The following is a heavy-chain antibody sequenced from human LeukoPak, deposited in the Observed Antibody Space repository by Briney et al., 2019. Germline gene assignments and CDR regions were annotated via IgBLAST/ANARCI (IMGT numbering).Heavy chain of an antibody. CDR2: ISYDGSNK. CDR3: AKGLYYFDY. CDR1: GFTFSSYA. J-gene: IGHJ4*02. Sequence: GGSLRLSCAASGFTFSSYAMHWVRQAPGKGLEWVAVISYDGSNKYYADSVKGRFTISRDNSKNTLYLQMNSLRAEDTAVYYCAKGLYYFDYWGQGTLVTVSS. V-gene: IGHV3-30-3*01. D-gene: IGHD2-21*02.